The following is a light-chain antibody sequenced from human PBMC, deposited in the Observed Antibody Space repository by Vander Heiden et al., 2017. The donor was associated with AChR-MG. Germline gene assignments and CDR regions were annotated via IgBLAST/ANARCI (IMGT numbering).Light chain of an antibody. J-gene: IGKJ5*01. Sequence: EIVLTQSPGTLSLSPGERATLSCRASERVSSSYLAWYQQKPGRAPRLLMYGATSRATGIPARFSGSGSGTDFTLTISRLEAEDFVVYYCRQYGTSSITFGQGTRLEIK. V-gene: IGKV3-20*01. CDR3: RQYGTSSIT. CDR1: ERVSSSY. CDR2: GAT.